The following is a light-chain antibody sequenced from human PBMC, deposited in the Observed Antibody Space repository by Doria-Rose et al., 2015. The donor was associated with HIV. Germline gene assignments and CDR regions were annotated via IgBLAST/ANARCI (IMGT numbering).Light chain of an antibody. V-gene: IGKV1-5*03. CDR3: QQYNSYWT. CDR2: EAS. J-gene: IGKJ1*01. CDR1: QSISTW. Sequence: GDRVTITCRASQSISTWLAWYQQIPGKAPKLLIYEASSLGGGVPSRFSGSGSGTEFTLTINSLQPDDFATYCCQQYNSYWTFGQGTKVEIK.